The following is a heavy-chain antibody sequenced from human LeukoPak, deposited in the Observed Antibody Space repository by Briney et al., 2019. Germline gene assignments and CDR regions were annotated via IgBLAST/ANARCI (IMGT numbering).Heavy chain of an antibody. CDR2: ISSNGGST. D-gene: IGHD3-10*01. V-gene: IGHV3-64D*06. J-gene: IGHJ4*02. Sequence: HPGGSLRPSCSASGFTFSSYAMHWVRQAPGKGLEYVSAISSNGGSTYYADSVKGRFSISRDNSKNTLYLQMSSLRAEDTAVYYCVKGAGSRTYYFDYWGQGTLVTVPS. CDR1: GFTFSSYA. CDR3: VKGAGSRTYYFDY.